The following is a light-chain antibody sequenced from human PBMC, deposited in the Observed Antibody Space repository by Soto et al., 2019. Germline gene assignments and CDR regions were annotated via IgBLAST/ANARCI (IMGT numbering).Light chain of an antibody. Sequence: PGERATLSCRASQSVSSNYLAWYQQKPGQTPKVLIYRASTRATGIPDRFSGSGSGTDFTLTISRLEAEDFAVYYCQQYGSSTLTFGGGTKVDIK. CDR1: QSVSSNY. CDR3: QQYGSSTLT. V-gene: IGKV3-20*01. CDR2: RAS. J-gene: IGKJ4*01.